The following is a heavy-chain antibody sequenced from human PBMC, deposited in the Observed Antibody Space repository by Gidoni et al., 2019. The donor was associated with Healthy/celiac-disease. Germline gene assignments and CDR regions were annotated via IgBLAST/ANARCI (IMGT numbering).Heavy chain of an antibody. CDR2: IYTSGST. CDR3: ARDRGYGDYAPDAFDI. CDR1: GGSISSGSYY. J-gene: IGHJ3*02. Sequence: QVQLQESGPGLVKPSQTLSPTCAVPGGSISSGSYYWSWIRQPAGKGLEWIGRIYTSGSTNYNPSLKSRVTISVDTSKNQFSLKLSSVTAADTAVYYCARDRGYGDYAPDAFDIWGQGTMVTVSS. D-gene: IGHD4-17*01. V-gene: IGHV4-61*02.